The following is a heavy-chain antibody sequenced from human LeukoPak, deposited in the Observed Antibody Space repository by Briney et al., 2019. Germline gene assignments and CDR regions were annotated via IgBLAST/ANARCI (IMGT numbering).Heavy chain of an antibody. V-gene: IGHV4-39*01. D-gene: IGHD3-22*01. CDR1: GGSTSSSSFY. CDR2: ISYSGRT. CDR3: ASLRAYYYDSSGYYNFDF. J-gene: IGHJ4*02. Sequence: PSETLSLTCTVSGGSTSSSSFYWGWIRQPPGKGLEGIGRISYSGRTYYNPSLQSRFTISVDTSKNQFSLRLSSVTAADTAVYYCASLRAYYYDSSGYYNFDFWGQGTLVTVSS.